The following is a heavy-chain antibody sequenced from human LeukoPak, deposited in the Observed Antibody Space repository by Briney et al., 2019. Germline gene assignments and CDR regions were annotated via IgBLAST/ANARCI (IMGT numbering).Heavy chain of an antibody. V-gene: IGHV3-21*01. D-gene: IGHD3-16*01. Sequence: PGGSLRLSCAASGFTFSSYSMNWVRQAPGKGLEWVSSISSSSYIYYADSVKGRFTISRDNAKNSLYLQMNSLRAEDTAVYYCAREYQYYDYVWAAGGYFDYWGQGTLVTVSS. CDR3: AREYQYYDYVWAAGGYFDY. J-gene: IGHJ4*02. CDR1: GFTFSSYS. CDR2: ISSSSYI.